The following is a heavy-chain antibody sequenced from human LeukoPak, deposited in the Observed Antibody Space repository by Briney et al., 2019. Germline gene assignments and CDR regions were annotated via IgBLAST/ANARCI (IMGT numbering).Heavy chain of an antibody. J-gene: IGHJ6*03. CDR3: ARSVLGNYYYMDV. V-gene: IGHV4-4*07. D-gene: IGHD2-8*01. CDR1: GGPISSYY. CDR2: IYTSGST. Sequence: SETLSLTCIVSGGPISSYYWSWIRQPAGKGLEWIGRIYTSGSTKYNPSLKSRVTMSVDTSKNQFSLNLSSVTAADSALYYCARSVLGNYYYMDVWGKGTTVTVSS.